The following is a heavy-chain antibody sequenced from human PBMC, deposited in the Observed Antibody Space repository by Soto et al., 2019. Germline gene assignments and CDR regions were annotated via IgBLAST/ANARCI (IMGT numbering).Heavy chain of an antibody. D-gene: IGHD6-13*01. CDR3: AKDHAVAGYCFDY. V-gene: IGHV3-23*01. Sequence: PGGSPSLSCAASGFTFSTYAMTWVRQVPGKGLEXVSXXSXXAXXXXXTXXVKGRFTISRDNSKNTLYLQMNSLRAEETAVYYCAKDHAVAGYCFDYWGQGTLVTVSS. CDR1: GFTFSTYA. J-gene: IGHJ4*02. CDR2: XSXXAXXX.